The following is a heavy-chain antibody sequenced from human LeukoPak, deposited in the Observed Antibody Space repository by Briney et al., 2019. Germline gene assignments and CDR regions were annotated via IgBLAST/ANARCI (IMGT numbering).Heavy chain of an antibody. CDR2: ISSSSSYT. D-gene: IGHD3-3*01. Sequence: PGGSLRLSCAASGFTFSSYSMNWVRQAPGKGLEWVSSISSSSSYTYYADSVKGRFTISRDNAKNSLYLQMNSLRAEDTAVYYCARGHRAWSYWGQGALVTVSS. V-gene: IGHV3-21*01. CDR1: GFTFSSYS. J-gene: IGHJ4*02. CDR3: ARGHRAWSY.